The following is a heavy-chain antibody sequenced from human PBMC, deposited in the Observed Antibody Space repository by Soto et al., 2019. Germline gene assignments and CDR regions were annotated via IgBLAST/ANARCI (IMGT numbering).Heavy chain of an antibody. CDR2: IDSDGSRR. Sequence: EVQLVESGGGLVQPGESLRLSCAASGFTFSTYWMHWVRQAPGKRLVWVSRIDSDGSRRTYADFVKGRFTISRDNAKNTVYLHMNSLTAEDTAVYYCVRTSLVVAVATRKDFWCQGTLVTDSS. D-gene: IGHD2-15*01. V-gene: IGHV3-74*01. J-gene: IGHJ4*02. CDR3: VRTSLVVAVATRKDF. CDR1: GFTFSTYW.